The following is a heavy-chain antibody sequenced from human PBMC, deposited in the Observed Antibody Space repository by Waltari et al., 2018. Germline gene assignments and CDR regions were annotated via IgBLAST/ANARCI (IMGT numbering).Heavy chain of an antibody. J-gene: IGHJ4*02. CDR2: VYPDDSDT. V-gene: IGHV5-51*01. CDR3: ARRDRSIVSGYTGSFDY. D-gene: IGHD1-26*01. Sequence: GVEVKKAGESLNISCKASGYTFRNYWIAWVRQVPGKGLEWMGIVYPDDSDTRYDPSFQGQVTIFADKSTTTAYLQWSSLRASDSAIYYCARRDRSIVSGYTGSFDYWGQGTLVAVAA. CDR1: GYTFRNYW.